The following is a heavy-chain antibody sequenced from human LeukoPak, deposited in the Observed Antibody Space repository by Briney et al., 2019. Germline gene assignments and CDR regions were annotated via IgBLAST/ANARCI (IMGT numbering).Heavy chain of an antibody. D-gene: IGHD6-6*01. V-gene: IGHV3-43*01. CDR3: AKKGGGWQEYSRPDDAFDI. J-gene: IGHJ3*02. CDR2: ISWDGGST. CDR1: GFTFDDYT. Sequence: GGSLRLSCAASGFTFDDYTMHWVRQAPGKGLEWVSLISWDGGSTYYADSVKGRFTISRDNSKNSLYLQMNSLGTEDTALYYCAKKGGGWQEYSRPDDAFDIWGQGTMVTVSS.